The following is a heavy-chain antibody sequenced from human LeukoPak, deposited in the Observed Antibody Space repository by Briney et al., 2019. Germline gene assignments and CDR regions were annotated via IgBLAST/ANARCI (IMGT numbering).Heavy chain of an antibody. CDR3: ARENSEDSSGWYAIFY. CDR1: GYSISSGYY. Sequence: SETLSLTCTVSGYSISSGYYWGWIRQPPGKGLEWIGSIYHSGSTYYNPSLKSRVTISVDTSKNQFSLKLSSVTAADTAVYYCARENSEDSSGWYAIFYWGQGTLVTVSS. J-gene: IGHJ4*02. V-gene: IGHV4-38-2*02. CDR2: IYHSGST. D-gene: IGHD6-19*01.